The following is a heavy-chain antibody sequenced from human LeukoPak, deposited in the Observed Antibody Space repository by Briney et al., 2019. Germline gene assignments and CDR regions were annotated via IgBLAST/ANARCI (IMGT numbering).Heavy chain of an antibody. J-gene: IGHJ4*02. D-gene: IGHD6-13*01. CDR1: GFTFSSYW. CDR3: ARDGSPAGTIYYFDS. Sequence: GGPLRLSCAASGFTFSSYWMHWVRQAPGKGLVWVSRINSDGSSTSYADSVKGRFTISRDNAKNTLYLQMNSLRAEDTAVYYCARDGSPAGTIYYFDSWGQGTLVTVSS. CDR2: INSDGSST. V-gene: IGHV3-74*01.